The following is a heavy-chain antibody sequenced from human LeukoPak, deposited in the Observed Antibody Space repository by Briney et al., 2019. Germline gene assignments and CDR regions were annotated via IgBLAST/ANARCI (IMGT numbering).Heavy chain of an antibody. CDR3: ARSVWGYYGSGSYYNPPYYYYYYMDV. CDR2: IYYSGST. D-gene: IGHD3-10*01. Sequence: SETLSVTCTVSGGSISTYYWSWIRQPPGKGLEWIGYIYYSGSTNYNPSLKSRVTISVDTSKNQFSLKLSSVTAADTAVYYCARSVWGYYGSGSYYNPPYYYYYYMDVWGKGTTVTVSS. CDR1: GGSISTYY. V-gene: IGHV4-59*01. J-gene: IGHJ6*03.